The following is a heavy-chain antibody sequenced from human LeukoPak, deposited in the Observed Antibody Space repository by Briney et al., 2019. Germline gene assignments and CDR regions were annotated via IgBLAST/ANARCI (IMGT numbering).Heavy chain of an antibody. J-gene: IGHJ4*02. D-gene: IGHD3-22*01. Sequence: ASVKVSCKASGYTFTDYYMHWVRQAPGQGLEWMGWINSNGGGTNYAQKFQGRVTMTRDTSFNTGYMELSSLRPDDTAVYYCARRYHYDDSAYYYGFNHWGQGTLVTVSS. CDR2: INSNGGGT. CDR3: ARRYHYDDSAYYYGFNH. CDR1: GYTFTDYY. V-gene: IGHV1-2*02.